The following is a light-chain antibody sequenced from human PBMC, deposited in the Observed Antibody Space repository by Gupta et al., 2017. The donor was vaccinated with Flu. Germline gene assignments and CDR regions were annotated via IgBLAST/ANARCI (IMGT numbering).Light chain of an antibody. CDR2: YKSDSDK. J-gene: IGLJ3*02. V-gene: IGLV5-45*01. CDR3: LIWYASTWV. Sequence: QAVLTQPASLSASPGASASLTCTLRSGINVGIYNIYWYQQQPGSPPQYLLRYKSDSDKQRGSGVPSRFSGSKDASANAGILLISGLQSEDEADYYCLIWYASTWVFGGGTKLTVL. CDR1: SGINVGIYN.